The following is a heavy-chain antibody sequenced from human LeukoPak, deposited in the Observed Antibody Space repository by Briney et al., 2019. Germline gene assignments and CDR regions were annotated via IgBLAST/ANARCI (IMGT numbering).Heavy chain of an antibody. Sequence: GGSLRLSCAASGFSVTSYPMNWVRQAPGKGLEWVSYISSSGSTIYYADSVKGRFTISRDNAKNSLYLQMNSLRAEDTAVYYCARVSWGYCSGGSCVHNWFDPWGQGTLVTVSS. CDR1: GFSVTSYP. CDR2: ISSSGSTI. V-gene: IGHV3-48*04. J-gene: IGHJ5*02. CDR3: ARVSWGYCSGGSCVHNWFDP. D-gene: IGHD2-15*01.